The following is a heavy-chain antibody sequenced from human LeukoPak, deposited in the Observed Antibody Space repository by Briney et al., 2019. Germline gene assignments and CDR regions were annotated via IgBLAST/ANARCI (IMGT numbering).Heavy chain of an antibody. V-gene: IGHV3-15*01. J-gene: IGHJ4*02. CDR1: GFTFSSAW. Sequence: PGGSLRLSCAASGFTFSSAWMSWVRQAPGKGLEWVGRIKSKPDGGTTDYAAPVKGRFTISRDDSKNTLYLQMNSLKTEDTAVYYCTTYSYGYYLYWGQGTLVTVSS. CDR3: TTYSYGYYLY. CDR2: IKSKPDGGTT. D-gene: IGHD5-18*01.